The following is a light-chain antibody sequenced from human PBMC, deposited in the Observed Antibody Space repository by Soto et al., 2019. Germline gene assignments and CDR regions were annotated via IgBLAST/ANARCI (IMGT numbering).Light chain of an antibody. V-gene: IGLV6-57*01. CDR1: RGSIASNY. Sequence: NFMLTQPHSVSESPGKTVTISCTRSRGSIASNYVQWFQQRPGSSPTTVIYEDNYRPSGVPDRFSGSIDSSSNSASLTISGLKTEDEADYCQSYENWVFGGGTKLTVL. J-gene: IGLJ3*02. CDR2: EDN. CDR3: QSYENWV.